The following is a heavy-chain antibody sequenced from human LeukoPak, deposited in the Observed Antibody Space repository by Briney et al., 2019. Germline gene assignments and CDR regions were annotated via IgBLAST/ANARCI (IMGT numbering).Heavy chain of an antibody. CDR2: LYYGENS. CDR3: ARQLPTAAADTRGYFDY. Sequence: PETLSLTCTVSGGSISIISSSTYYWGWIRQAPGKGLEWFGCLYYGENSHYNPSLKSRATLSVDTSNNQFSLKLTSVTAADAAVYFCARQLPTAAADTRGYFDYWGQGTLVTVSS. CDR1: GGSISIISSSTYY. J-gene: IGHJ4*02. V-gene: IGHV4-39*01. D-gene: IGHD6-25*01.